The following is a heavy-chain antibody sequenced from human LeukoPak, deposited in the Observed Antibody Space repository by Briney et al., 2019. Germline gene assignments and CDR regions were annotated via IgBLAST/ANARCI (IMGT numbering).Heavy chain of an antibody. J-gene: IGHJ4*02. D-gene: IGHD2-15*01. Sequence: SETLSLTCTVSGGSIRYYYWSWIRQSPGKGLEWIGYIYYNGSTNYNPSLKSRVTISVDMSKNQFSLKMSSVTVADTAVYYCARKGGLFDYWGQGRLVTVSS. V-gene: IGHV4-59*01. CDR3: ARKGGLFDY. CDR1: GGSIRYYY. CDR2: IYYNGST.